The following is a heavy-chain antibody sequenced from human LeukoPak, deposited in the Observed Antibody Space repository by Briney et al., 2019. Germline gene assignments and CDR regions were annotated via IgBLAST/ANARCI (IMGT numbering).Heavy chain of an antibody. V-gene: IGHV3-30*02. D-gene: IGHD2-21*01. CDR2: IRYDGSNK. CDR3: ANWGLAYCGGDCYPEDY. CDR1: GFTFSSYG. J-gene: IGHJ4*02. Sequence: GSLRLSCAASGFTFSSYGMHWVRQAPGKGLEWVAFIRYDGSNKYYADSVKGRFTISRDNSKNTLYLQMNSLRAEDTAVYYCANWGLAYCGGDCYPEDYWGQGTLVTVSS.